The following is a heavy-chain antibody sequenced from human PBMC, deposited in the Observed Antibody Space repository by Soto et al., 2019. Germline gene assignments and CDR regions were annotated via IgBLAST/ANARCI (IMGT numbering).Heavy chain of an antibody. CDR3: ARGDYNDYFDL. CDR2: IYQSGST. Sequence: QVQLQESGPGLVKPSQTLSLTCAVSGVSINAGGYSWNWIRQSPGKALEWMGHIYQSGSTYYKPSLKGRIIISVDMSKNDFSLEVTSVTPADTVVYFCARGDYNDYFDLWGQGALVTVSS. J-gene: IGHJ4*02. CDR1: GVSINAGGYS. D-gene: IGHD4-4*01. V-gene: IGHV4-30-2*06.